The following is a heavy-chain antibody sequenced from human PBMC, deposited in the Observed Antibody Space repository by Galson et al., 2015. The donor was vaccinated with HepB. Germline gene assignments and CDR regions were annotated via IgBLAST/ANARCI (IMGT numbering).Heavy chain of an antibody. CDR1: GFTFSSYW. D-gene: IGHD3-9*01. V-gene: IGHV3-74*01. CDR2: INGDVSSR. CDR3: ARGPHTYYDILTGYYIRYYYYYMDV. Sequence: SLRLSCAASGFTFSSYWMHWVRQAPGKGLVWVSRINGDVSSRSYADSVKGRFTISRDNSKNTLYLQMNSLRAEDTAVYYCARGPHTYYDILTGYYIRYYYYYMDVWGKGTTVTVSS. J-gene: IGHJ6*03.